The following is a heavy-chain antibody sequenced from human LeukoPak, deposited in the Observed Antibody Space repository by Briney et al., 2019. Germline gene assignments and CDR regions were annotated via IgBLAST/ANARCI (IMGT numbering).Heavy chain of an antibody. Sequence: SETLSLTCTVSGGSISSSSYYWGWIRQPPGKGLEWIGSIYYSGSTYYNPSLKSRVTISVDTSKNQFSLRLSSVTAADTAVYYCPVGSGGSGFDYWGQRTLVTVSS. CDR1: GGSISSSSYY. V-gene: IGHV4-39*01. CDR2: IYYSGST. CDR3: PVGSGGSGFDY. J-gene: IGHJ4*02. D-gene: IGHD3-10*01.